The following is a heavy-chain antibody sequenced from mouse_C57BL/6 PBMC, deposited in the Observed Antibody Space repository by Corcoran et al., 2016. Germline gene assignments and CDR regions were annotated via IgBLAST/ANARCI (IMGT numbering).Heavy chain of an antibody. Sequence: QVHLQQSGAELARPGASVKLSCKASGYTFTSYGISWVKQRTGQGLEWIGEIYPRSGNTYYNEKFKGKATLTADKSSSTAYMELRSLTSEDSAVYFCARNWADYYAMDYWGQGTSVTVSS. CDR3: ARNWADYYAMDY. V-gene: IGHV1-81*01. CDR1: GYTFTSYG. J-gene: IGHJ4*01. D-gene: IGHD4-1*01. CDR2: IYPRSGNT.